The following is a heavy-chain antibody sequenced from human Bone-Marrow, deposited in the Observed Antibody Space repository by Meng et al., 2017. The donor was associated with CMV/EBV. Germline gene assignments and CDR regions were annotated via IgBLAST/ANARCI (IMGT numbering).Heavy chain of an antibody. D-gene: IGHD2-2*01. CDR1: GFTFSSYS. V-gene: IGHV3-21*01. J-gene: IGHJ6*02. CDR3: ARDHPNYCSSTSCYGSGGMDV. Sequence: GGSLRLSCAASGFTFSSYSMNWVRQAPGKGLEWVSSISSSSSYIYYADSVKGRFTISRDNAKNSLYLQMNSLRAEDTAVYYCARDHPNYCSSTSCYGSGGMDVWGQGTTVTVSS. CDR2: ISSSSSYI.